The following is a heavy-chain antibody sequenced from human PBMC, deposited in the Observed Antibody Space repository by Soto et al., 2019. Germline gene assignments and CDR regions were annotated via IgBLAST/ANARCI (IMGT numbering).Heavy chain of an antibody. CDR2: INHSGST. Sequence: PSETMSLTCVVYGGSFSGYYWSWIRQTPGRGLEWIGEINHSGSTNYNPSLKSRVTISVDTSKNQLSLKLSSVTAADTAVYYCARGTRDLNAGDIWGQGTMGT. V-gene: IGHV4-34*01. J-gene: IGHJ3*02. CDR3: ARGTRDLNAGDI. CDR1: GGSFSGYY.